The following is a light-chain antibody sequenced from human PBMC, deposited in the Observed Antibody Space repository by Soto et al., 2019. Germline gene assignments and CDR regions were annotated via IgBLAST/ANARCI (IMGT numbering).Light chain of an antibody. Sequence: QSALPQPASVSGSPGQSITISCTGTSSDVGGYNYVSWYQHHPGKAPKLMIYDVSNRPSGVSTRFSGSKSGNTASLTISGLQAEDEADYYCSSYTSSNTPFYVFGTGTRSP. J-gene: IGLJ1*01. V-gene: IGLV2-14*03. CDR3: SSYTSSNTPFYV. CDR1: SSDVGGYNY. CDR2: DVS.